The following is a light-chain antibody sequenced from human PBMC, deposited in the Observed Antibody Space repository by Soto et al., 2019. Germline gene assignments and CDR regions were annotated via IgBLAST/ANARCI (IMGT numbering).Light chain of an antibody. CDR2: AAS. Sequence: AIQMTQSPSSLSASVGDRVTITCRASQDIRNDLGWYQQKSGKAPNLLIYAASSLQSGVPSRFSGSGSGTEFTLTISNLQPDDFATYYCQQYDNYPLTFGGGTKVDIK. CDR3: QQYDNYPLT. V-gene: IGKV1-6*01. CDR1: QDIRND. J-gene: IGKJ4*01.